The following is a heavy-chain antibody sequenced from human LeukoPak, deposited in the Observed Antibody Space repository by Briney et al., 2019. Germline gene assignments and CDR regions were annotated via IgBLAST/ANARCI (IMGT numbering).Heavy chain of an antibody. Sequence: SETLSLTCTVSGGSISSSNYYWGWIRQPPGKGLEWIGSIYYSGSTYYNPSLKSRVTISADTSKNQFSLKLSSVTAADTAVYYCARPDQRGYTYGYSAFDIWGQGTMVTASS. CDR2: IYYSGST. J-gene: IGHJ3*02. D-gene: IGHD5-18*01. V-gene: IGHV4-39*01. CDR3: ARPDQRGYTYGYSAFDI. CDR1: GGSISSSNYY.